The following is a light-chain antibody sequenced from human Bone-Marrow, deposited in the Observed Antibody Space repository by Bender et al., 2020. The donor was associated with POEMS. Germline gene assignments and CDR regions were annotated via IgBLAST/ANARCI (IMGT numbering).Light chain of an antibody. CDR2: DVS. CDR3: TSYRSGYTLV. J-gene: IGLJ2*01. V-gene: IGLV2-14*01. Sequence: QSALTQPASVSGSPGQSITISCTGTSSDVGGYNYVSWYQQHPGKAPKLMIYDVSNRPSGVSNRFSGSKSGNTASLTISGLQAEDEADYYCTSYRSGYTLVFGGGTKLTVL. CDR1: SSDVGGYNY.